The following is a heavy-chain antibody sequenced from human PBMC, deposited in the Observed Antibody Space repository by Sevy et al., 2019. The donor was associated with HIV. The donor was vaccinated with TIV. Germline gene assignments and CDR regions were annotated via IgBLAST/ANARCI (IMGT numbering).Heavy chain of an antibody. V-gene: IGHV5-51*01. CDR3: ARRFYGAKGLYYFDY. D-gene: IGHD4-17*01. CDR2: IYPGDSDT. CDR1: GYSFTSYW. Sequence: GESLKISCKGSGYSFTSYWIGWVRQMPGKGLEWMGIIYPGDSDTRYSPSFQGQVTISADKSISTAYLQWSSLKASDTAMYYCARRFYGAKGLYYFDYWGQRTLVTVSS. J-gene: IGHJ4*02.